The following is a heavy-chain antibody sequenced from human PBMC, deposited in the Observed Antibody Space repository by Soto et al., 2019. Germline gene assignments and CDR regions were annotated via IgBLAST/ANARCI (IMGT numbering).Heavy chain of an antibody. Sequence: EVRLLESGGGLVQPGGSLRLSCAASGFTFSSYAMNWVRQAPGKGLEWVSAISGSGPSTYYADSVKGRFTISRDKSKNTLYLQMNSLRAEDTAVYYCAEGYYDSIAYMYYFDYWGQGTLVTVSS. CDR2: ISGSGPST. CDR1: GFTFSSYA. D-gene: IGHD3-22*01. J-gene: IGHJ4*02. CDR3: AEGYYDSIAYMYYFDY. V-gene: IGHV3-23*01.